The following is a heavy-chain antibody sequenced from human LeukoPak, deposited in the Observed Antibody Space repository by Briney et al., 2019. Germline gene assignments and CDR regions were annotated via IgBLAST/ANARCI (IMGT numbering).Heavy chain of an antibody. V-gene: IGHV4-59*12. Sequence: SETLSLTCTVSGGSFSNYYWSWIRQPSGKGLEWIAYFSYSGSTKYSPSLKSRVTISGDTSKNQFSLHLNSVTPEDTAVYYCARRLTQYDCFDPWGQGILVTVSS. CDR1: GGSFSNYY. CDR2: FSYSGST. J-gene: IGHJ5*02. CDR3: ARRLTQYDCFDP. D-gene: IGHD2-2*01.